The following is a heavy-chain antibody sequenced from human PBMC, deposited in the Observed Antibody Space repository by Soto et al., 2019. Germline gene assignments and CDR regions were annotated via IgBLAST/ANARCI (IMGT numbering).Heavy chain of an antibody. Sequence: GGSLRLSCAASGFTVSSNYMSWVRQAPGKGLEWVSVIYSGGSTYYADSVKGRFTISRHNSKNTLYLQMNSLRAEDTAVYYCARVFGGYDSNWFDPWGQGTLVTVSS. D-gene: IGHD5-12*01. CDR2: IYSGGST. CDR3: ARVFGGYDSNWFDP. J-gene: IGHJ5*02. V-gene: IGHV3-53*04. CDR1: GFTVSSNY.